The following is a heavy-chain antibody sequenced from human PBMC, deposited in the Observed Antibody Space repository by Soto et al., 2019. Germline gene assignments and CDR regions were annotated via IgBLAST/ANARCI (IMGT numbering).Heavy chain of an antibody. CDR1: GYTFTGYY. V-gene: IGHV1-2*04. J-gene: IGHJ4*02. CDR3: ARDLTLDTAMEYYFDY. CDR2: INPNSGGT. Sequence: ASVKVSCKASGYTFTGYYMHWVRQAPGQGLEWMGWINPNSGGTNYAQKFQGWVTMTRDTSISTAYMELSRLRSDDTAVYYCARDLTLDTAMEYYFDYWGQGTLVTVSS. D-gene: IGHD5-18*01.